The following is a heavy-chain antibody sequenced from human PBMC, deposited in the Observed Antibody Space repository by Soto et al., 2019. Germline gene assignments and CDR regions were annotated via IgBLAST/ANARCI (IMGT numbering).Heavy chain of an antibody. CDR1: GGSISSYY. CDR3: ARDRGGFDY. D-gene: IGHD3-10*01. Sequence: PSETLSLTCTVSGGSISSYYWSWIRQPPGKGLEWIGYIYYSGSTNYNPSLKSRVTISVDTSKNQFSLKLSSVTAADTAVYYCARDRGGFDYWGQGTLVTVSS. V-gene: IGHV4-59*01. J-gene: IGHJ4*02. CDR2: IYYSGST.